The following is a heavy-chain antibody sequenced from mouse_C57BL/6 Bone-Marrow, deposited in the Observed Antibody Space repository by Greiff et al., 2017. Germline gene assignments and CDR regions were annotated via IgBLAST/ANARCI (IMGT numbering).Heavy chain of an antibody. J-gene: IGHJ3*01. Sequence: EVMLVESGGGLVQPGGSLKLSCAASGFTFSDYYMYWVRQTPEKRLEWVAYISNGGGSTYSPDTVKGRFTISRDNAKNTLYLQMSRLKSEDTAMYYCASPYGYAWFAYWGQGTLVTVSA. CDR2: ISNGGGST. D-gene: IGHD2-2*01. CDR3: ASPYGYAWFAY. CDR1: GFTFSDYY. V-gene: IGHV5-12*01.